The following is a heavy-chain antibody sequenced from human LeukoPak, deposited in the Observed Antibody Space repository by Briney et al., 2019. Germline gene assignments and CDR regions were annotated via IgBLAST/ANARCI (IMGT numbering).Heavy chain of an antibody. CDR3: ARDLLGGYSD. V-gene: IGHV4-59*01. Sequence: SETLSPTCTVSGGSISSYYWSWIRPPPGKGLEWIGYIYYSGSTNYNPSLKSRVTISVDTSKNQFSLKLSSVTAADTAVYYCARDLLGGYSDWGQGTLVTVSS. CDR1: GGSISSYY. D-gene: IGHD3-22*01. CDR2: IYYSGST. J-gene: IGHJ4*02.